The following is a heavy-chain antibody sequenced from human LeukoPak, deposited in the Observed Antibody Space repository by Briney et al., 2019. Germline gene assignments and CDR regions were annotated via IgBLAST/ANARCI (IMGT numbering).Heavy chain of an antibody. V-gene: IGHV1-46*01. Sequence: ASVKVSCKASGYTFTSYYMHWVRQAPGQGLEWMGVIDPNGGGANYPQKVQGRVTMTEDTSTDTAYMELSSLRSEDTAVYYCATDGGGYSGYVMLDYWGQGTLVTVSS. J-gene: IGHJ4*02. CDR3: ATDGGGYSGYVMLDY. CDR1: GYTFTSYY. CDR2: IDPNGGGA. D-gene: IGHD5-12*01.